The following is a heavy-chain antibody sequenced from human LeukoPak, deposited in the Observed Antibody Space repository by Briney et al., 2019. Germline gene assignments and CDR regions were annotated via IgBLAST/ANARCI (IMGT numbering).Heavy chain of an antibody. CDR1: GGSISSYY. CDR2: IYYSGST. Sequence: SETLSLTCTVSGGSISSYYWSWIRQPPGTGLEWIGYIYYSGSTNYNPSLKSRVTISVDTSKNQFSLKLSSVTAADTAVYYCARDYGGHSEAFDIWGQGTMVTVSS. CDR3: ARDYGGHSEAFDI. V-gene: IGHV4-59*12. J-gene: IGHJ3*02. D-gene: IGHD4-23*01.